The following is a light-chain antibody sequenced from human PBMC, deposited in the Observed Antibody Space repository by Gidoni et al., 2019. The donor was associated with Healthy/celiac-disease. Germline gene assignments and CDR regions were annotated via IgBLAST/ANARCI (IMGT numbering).Light chain of an antibody. J-gene: IGLJ2*01. CDR2: SNI. Sequence: QSVLTQPPSASGTPGQMVTISCAGSSSNIGRNSVYWYQLLPGTAPKLLIYSNILRPSGVPDRFSGSKSGTSASLAISGLRSEDEADYYCAAWDDSLSGPVFGGGTKLTVL. CDR1: SSNIGRNS. CDR3: AAWDDSLSGPV. V-gene: IGLV1-47*02.